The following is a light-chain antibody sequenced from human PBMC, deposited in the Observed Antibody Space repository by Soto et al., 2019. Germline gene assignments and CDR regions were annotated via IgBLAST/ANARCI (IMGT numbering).Light chain of an antibody. CDR2: XAX. CDR3: HQYSKWPCP. V-gene: IGKV3-15*01. CDR1: QSVNSN. Sequence: EIVLTPSPATLSVSPGEGATLSCRASQSVNSNLSLYLHKPGQAPXXXXYXAXPMAAGLPDRFSCSGSGTEFTLTIISLQSEDVAVYYCHQYSKWPCPFGQGTRMEIK. J-gene: IGKJ5*01.